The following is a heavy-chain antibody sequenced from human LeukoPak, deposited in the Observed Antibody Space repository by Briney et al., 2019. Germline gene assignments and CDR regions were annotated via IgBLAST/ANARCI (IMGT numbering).Heavy chain of an antibody. CDR2: TYYSGST. J-gene: IGHJ4*02. V-gene: IGHV4-59*08. D-gene: IGHD2-2*01. CDR1: GGSIINYY. CDR3: ARHDCSTTSCYVGGD. Sequence: SETLSLTCTVSGGSIINYYWSWIRQPPGKGLEWIGYTYYSGSTNYNPSLKSRVTISVDASKRQFSLKLSSVTAADTAVYYCARHDCSTTSCYVGGDWGQGTLVTVSS.